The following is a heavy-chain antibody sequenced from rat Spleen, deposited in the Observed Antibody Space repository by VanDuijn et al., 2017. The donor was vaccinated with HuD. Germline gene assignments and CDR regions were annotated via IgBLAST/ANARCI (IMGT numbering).Heavy chain of an antibody. Sequence: EVQLVESGGGLVQPGRSMKLSCAASGFTFSDYGMAWVLQAPTKGLEWVASISYNGGSTYFPDSVKGRFTISRDNAKNTLYLQMNSLRSEDTATYYCTSYGGYAHYWGQGVMVTVSS. CDR2: ISYNGGST. D-gene: IGHD1-11*01. V-gene: IGHV5-20*01. J-gene: IGHJ2*01. CDR1: GFTFSDYG. CDR3: TSYGGYAHY.